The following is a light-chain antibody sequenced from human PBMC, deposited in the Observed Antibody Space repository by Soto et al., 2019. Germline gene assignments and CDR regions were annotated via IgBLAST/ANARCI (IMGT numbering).Light chain of an antibody. CDR1: QGISND. Sequence: AIQMTQSPSSLSASVGDRVTITCRASQGISNDLGWYQQKPGKAPKLLIYAASILQSGVPSRFSGSGSGTDFALTISRLQPEDFATYYCLRDYNYPRTFGQGTKVEIK. CDR2: AAS. J-gene: IGKJ1*01. CDR3: LRDYNYPRT. V-gene: IGKV1-6*01.